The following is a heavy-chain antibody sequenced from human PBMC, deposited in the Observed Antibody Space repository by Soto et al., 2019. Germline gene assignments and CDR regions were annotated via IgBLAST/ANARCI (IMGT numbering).Heavy chain of an antibody. Sequence: GGSLRLSCAASGFTFSSYWMHWVRQAPGKGLVWVSRINSDGSSTSYADSVKGRFTISRDNAKNTLYLQMNSLRAEDTAVYYCARDSPHEYSSSSFYYYGMDVWGQGTTVTVSS. CDR3: ARDSPHEYSSSSFYYYGMDV. CDR2: INSDGSST. J-gene: IGHJ6*02. V-gene: IGHV3-74*01. CDR1: GFTFSSYW. D-gene: IGHD6-6*01.